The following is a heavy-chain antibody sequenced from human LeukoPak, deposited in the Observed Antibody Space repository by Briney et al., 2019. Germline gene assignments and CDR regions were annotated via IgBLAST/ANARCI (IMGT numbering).Heavy chain of an antibody. CDR1: GYTFTGYY. J-gene: IGHJ6*02. D-gene: IGHD3-9*01. V-gene: IGHV1-24*01. Sequence: ASVKVSCKASGYTFTGYYMHWVRQAPGKGLEWMGGFDPEDGETIYAQKFQGRVTMTEDTSTDTAYMELSSLRSEDTAVYYCATGRDWLFENYYYGMDVWGQGTTVTVSS. CDR2: FDPEDGET. CDR3: ATGRDWLFENYYYGMDV.